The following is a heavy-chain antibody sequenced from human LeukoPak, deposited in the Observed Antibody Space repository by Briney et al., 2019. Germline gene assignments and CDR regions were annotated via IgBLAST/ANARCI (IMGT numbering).Heavy chain of an antibody. CDR2: MFSSGGDT. CDR1: GCSIINTY. J-gene: IGHJ5*02. CDR3: ARGHYDSNA. V-gene: IGHV4-59*08. D-gene: IGHD3-3*01. Sequence: SETLSLTCTGSGCSIINTYWSWIRQAAGKGLEWIAYMFSSGGDTNYNPFLKSRVTMSIDTSNNQFSLTLTSVTPADTAVYFCARGHYDSNAWGQGILVTVSS.